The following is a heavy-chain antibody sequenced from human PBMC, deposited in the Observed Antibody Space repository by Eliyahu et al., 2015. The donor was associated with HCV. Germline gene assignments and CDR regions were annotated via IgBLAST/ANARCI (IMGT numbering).Heavy chain of an antibody. V-gene: IGHV1-2*06. CDR1: EFTFTAYY. CDR3: ARELGFKDQMIPGY. Sequence: QVQLAQSGAEVKKPGASVKVSCKASEFTFTAYYLHWVRQAPGQGLEWMGRINPNSGGTKYAQKFQGRVTMTRDTSISTAYMELNSLRSDDTAVYYCARELGFKDQMIPGYWGQGTLITVSS. J-gene: IGHJ4*02. CDR2: INPNSGGT. D-gene: IGHD2-2*01.